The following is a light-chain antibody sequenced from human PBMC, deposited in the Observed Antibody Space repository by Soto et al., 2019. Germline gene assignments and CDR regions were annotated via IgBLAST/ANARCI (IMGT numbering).Light chain of an antibody. V-gene: IGKV1-5*01. CDR2: DAS. CDR1: QSLNND. J-gene: IGKJ5*01. CDR3: QQYHSSSIT. Sequence: DIQMTQSPSTLSASVGDRVTITCRASQSLNNDLAWYQQKPGKAPNLLIYDASTLERGAPSRFSGAGSGTEFTLAINSLQPDDFATYYCQQYHSSSITFGQGTRLEIK.